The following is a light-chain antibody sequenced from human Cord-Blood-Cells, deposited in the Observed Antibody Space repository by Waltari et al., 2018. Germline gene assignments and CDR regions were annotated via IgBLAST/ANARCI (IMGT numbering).Light chain of an antibody. CDR1: SSDVGGYNY. V-gene: IGLV2-11*01. Sequence: QSALTQPRSVSGSPGQSVTISCTGTSSDVGGYNYVSWYQQHPGKAPKLMIYAVSKRPSGVPDRFSGSKSGNTASLTISGLQAEDEADYYCCSYAGSYTSYVFGTGTKVTVL. CDR3: CSYAGSYTSYV. J-gene: IGLJ1*01. CDR2: AVS.